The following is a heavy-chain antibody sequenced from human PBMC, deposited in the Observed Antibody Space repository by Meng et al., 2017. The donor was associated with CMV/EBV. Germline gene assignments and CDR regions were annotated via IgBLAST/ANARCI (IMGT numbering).Heavy chain of an antibody. CDR2: INHSGST. Sequence: SETLSLTCAVYGGSFSGYYWSWIRQPPGKGLEWIGEINHSGSTNYNPSVKSRVTISVDTSKNQFSLKLSSVTAADTAVYYCARVPTVTTTAYFDYWGQGTLVTVSS. V-gene: IGHV4-34*01. CDR1: GGSFSGYY. CDR3: ARVPTVTTTAYFDY. D-gene: IGHD4-17*01. J-gene: IGHJ4*02.